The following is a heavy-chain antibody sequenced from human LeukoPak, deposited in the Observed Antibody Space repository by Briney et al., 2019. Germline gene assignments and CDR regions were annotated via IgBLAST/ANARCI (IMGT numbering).Heavy chain of an antibody. D-gene: IGHD3-10*01. Sequence: GASVKVSCKASGGTFSSYAISWVRQAPGQGLEWMGGIIPIFGTANYAQKFQGRVTITADESTSTAYMELSSLRSEDTAVYYCARVGRITMVRGVMLYYYMDVWGKGTTVTISS. CDR2: IIPIFGTA. CDR3: ARVGRITMVRGVMLYYYMDV. J-gene: IGHJ6*03. V-gene: IGHV1-69*13. CDR1: GGTFSSYA.